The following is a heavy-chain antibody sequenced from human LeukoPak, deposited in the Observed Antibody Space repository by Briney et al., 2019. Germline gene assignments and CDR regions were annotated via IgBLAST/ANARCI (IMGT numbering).Heavy chain of an antibody. Sequence: GGSLRLSCAASGFTFSTHGMHWVRQAPGKGLEWVAFVRYDGINKYYADSVKGRFTISRDSFKNTLYLQMNSLRPEDTAVYYCAKEGDYYGSGSYRDGFDIWGQGTRATVSS. D-gene: IGHD3-10*01. J-gene: IGHJ3*02. CDR3: AKEGDYYGSGSYRDGFDI. CDR1: GFTFSTHG. V-gene: IGHV3-30*02. CDR2: VRYDGINK.